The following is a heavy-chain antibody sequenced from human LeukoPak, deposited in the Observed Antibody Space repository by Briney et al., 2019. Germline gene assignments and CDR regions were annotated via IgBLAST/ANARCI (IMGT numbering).Heavy chain of an antibody. CDR1: GFSFSDYF. J-gene: IGHJ1*01. V-gene: IGHV3-11*04. Sequence: PGESLRLSCAASGFSFSDYFMTWIRQAPGKGLEWVSYISSSGSNKYYADSVKGRFTISRDNAKNSLYLQMNSLRVEDTAVYYCATSQSSVAGIVGDWGQGTLVTVSS. CDR3: ATSQSSVAGIVGD. CDR2: ISSSGSNK. D-gene: IGHD6-19*01.